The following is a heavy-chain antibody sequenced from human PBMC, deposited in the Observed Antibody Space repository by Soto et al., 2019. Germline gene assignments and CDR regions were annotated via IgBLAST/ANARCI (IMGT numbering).Heavy chain of an antibody. Sequence: GGSLRLSCAASGFTFSSYGMHWVRQAPGKGLEWVAVISYDGSNKYYADSVKGRFTISRDNSKNTLYLQMNSLRAEDTAVYYCAKVGISYYDILTGPPTLIYYFDYWGQGTLVTVSS. CDR1: GFTFSSYG. J-gene: IGHJ4*02. CDR2: ISYDGSNK. CDR3: AKVGISYYDILTGPPTLIYYFDY. D-gene: IGHD3-9*01. V-gene: IGHV3-30*18.